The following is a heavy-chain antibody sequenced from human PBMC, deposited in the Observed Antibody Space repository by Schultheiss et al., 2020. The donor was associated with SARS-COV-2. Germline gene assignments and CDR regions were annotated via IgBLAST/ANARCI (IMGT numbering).Heavy chain of an antibody. V-gene: IGHV4-59*12. Sequence: SQTLSLTCTVSGGSISSYYWSWIRQPPGKGLEWIGYIYYSGSTNYNPSLKSRVTISVDTSKNQFSLKLSSVTAADTAVYYCARGGYGGNSAISAFDIWGQGTMVTVSS. D-gene: IGHD4-23*01. CDR3: ARGGYGGNSAISAFDI. J-gene: IGHJ3*02. CDR1: GGSISSYY. CDR2: IYYSGST.